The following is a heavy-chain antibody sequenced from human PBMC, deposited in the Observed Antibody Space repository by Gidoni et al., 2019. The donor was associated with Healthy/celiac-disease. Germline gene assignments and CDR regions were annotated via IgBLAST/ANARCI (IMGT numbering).Heavy chain of an antibody. J-gene: IGHJ6*02. V-gene: IGHV1-3*01. Sequence: QVQLVQHGAEVKKPGASVKGHCKASGYTFPSYAMHCVRQAPGQRLEWMGWINAGNGNAKYSQKFQGRGTITRDTSASTAYMELSSLRSEDTAVYYCASSVAVAAPYGMDVWGQGTTVTVSS. D-gene: IGHD6-19*01. CDR2: INAGNGNA. CDR1: GYTFPSYA. CDR3: ASSVAVAAPYGMDV.